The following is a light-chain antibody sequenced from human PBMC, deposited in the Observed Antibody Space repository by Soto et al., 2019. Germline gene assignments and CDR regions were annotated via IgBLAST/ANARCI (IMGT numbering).Light chain of an antibody. CDR1: QSVSTN. V-gene: IGKV3-15*01. CDR2: GSS. J-gene: IGKJ2*01. Sequence: EIVMTQSPATLSVSPGERATLSCRASQSVSTNLAWYQQKPGQAPRRLMSGSSTRATGIPARFSGSGSGTEFTLTISSLQSEDFAVYYCQQYHNWPPYTFGQGTKLEIK. CDR3: QQYHNWPPYT.